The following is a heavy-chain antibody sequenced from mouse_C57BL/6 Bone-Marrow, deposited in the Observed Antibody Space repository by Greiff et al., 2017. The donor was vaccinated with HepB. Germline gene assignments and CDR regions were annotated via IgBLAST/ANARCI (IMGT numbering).Heavy chain of an antibody. CDR3: ARSLSLLLRRGYFDV. D-gene: IGHD1-1*01. CDR1: GYTFTDYY. Sequence: EVQLQQSGPELVKPGASVKISCKASGYTFTDYYMNWVKQSHGKSLEWIGDINPNNGGTSYNQKFKGKATLTVDKSSSTAYMELRSLTSEDSAVYYCARSLSLLLRRGYFDVWGTGTTVTVSS. CDR2: INPNNGGT. V-gene: IGHV1-26*01. J-gene: IGHJ1*03.